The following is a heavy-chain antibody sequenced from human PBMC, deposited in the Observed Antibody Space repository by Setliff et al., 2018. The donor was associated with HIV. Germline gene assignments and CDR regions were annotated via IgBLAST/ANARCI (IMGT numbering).Heavy chain of an antibody. CDR1: GFTFRSYE. Sequence: GGSLRLSCAASGFTFRSYEMNWVRQAPGKGLEWVSYISSVSGSTIYYADSVKGRFTISRDNAKNSMFLQMNSLRAEDTAVYYCARTNNNYYYDTSDYFAGYYFDSWGQGTLVTVSS. CDR3: ARTNNNYYYDTSDYFAGYYFDS. V-gene: IGHV3-48*03. J-gene: IGHJ4*02. CDR2: ISSVSGSTI. D-gene: IGHD3-22*01.